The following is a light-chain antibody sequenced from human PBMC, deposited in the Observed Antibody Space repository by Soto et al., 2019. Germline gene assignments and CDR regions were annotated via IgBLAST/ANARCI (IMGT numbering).Light chain of an antibody. CDR1: SSDVGGYNF. CDR3: SSYTSSGALDRV. V-gene: IGLV2-14*01. Sequence: QSVLTQPASVSGSPGQSITISCTGTSSDVGGYNFVSWYQQHPGKAPKLMIYEVSNRPSGVSNRFSGSKSDNTASLTISGLQAEDEADYYCSSYTSSGALDRVFGTGTKVTVL. J-gene: IGLJ1*01. CDR2: EVS.